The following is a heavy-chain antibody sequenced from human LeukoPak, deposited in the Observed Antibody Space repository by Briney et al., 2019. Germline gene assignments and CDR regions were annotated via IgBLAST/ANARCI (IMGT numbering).Heavy chain of an antibody. CDR1: GGSISSGSYY. J-gene: IGHJ4*02. Sequence: PSETLSLTCTVSGGSISSGSYYWSWIRQPAGKGLEWIGRIYISGSTNYNPSLKSRVTISVDTSKNQFSLKLSSVTAADTAVYYCAMRDTIPSYYFDYWGQGTLVTVSS. CDR3: AMRDTIPSYYFDY. D-gene: IGHD5-18*01. CDR2: IYISGST. V-gene: IGHV4-61*02.